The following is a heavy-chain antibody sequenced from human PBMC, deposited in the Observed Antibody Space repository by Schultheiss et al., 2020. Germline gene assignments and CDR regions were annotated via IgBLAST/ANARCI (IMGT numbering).Heavy chain of an antibody. CDR3: AREGSYYFDY. CDR1: GFTFSSFE. D-gene: IGHD1-26*01. V-gene: IGHV3-48*03. Sequence: GESLKISCAASGFTFSSFEIIWVRQAPGKGLEWLSYISSSGSTTLYADSVKGRFTISRDNAKDSLYLQMNSLRADDTAVYYCAREGSYYFDYWGQGTLVTVSS. CDR2: ISSSGSTT. J-gene: IGHJ4*02.